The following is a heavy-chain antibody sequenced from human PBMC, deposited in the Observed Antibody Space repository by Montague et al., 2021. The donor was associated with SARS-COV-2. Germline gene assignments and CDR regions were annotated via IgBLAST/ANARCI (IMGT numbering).Heavy chain of an antibody. Sequence: SLRLSCAASGFTFSSYAMHWVRQAPGKGLEWVAVISYDESNKYYADSVKGRFTISRDNSKNTLYLQMNSLRAEDTAVYYCARVSAGLYSTPSDYWGQGTLVTVSS. D-gene: IGHD6-13*01. CDR2: ISYDESNK. V-gene: IGHV3-30-3*01. CDR3: ARVSAGLYSTPSDY. CDR1: GFTFSSYA. J-gene: IGHJ4*02.